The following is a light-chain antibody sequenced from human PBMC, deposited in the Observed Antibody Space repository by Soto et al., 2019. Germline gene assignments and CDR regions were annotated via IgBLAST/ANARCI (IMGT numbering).Light chain of an antibody. J-gene: IGKJ4*01. CDR1: QGISSY. Sequence: AIRMTQSPSSLSASTGDRVTITCRARQGISSYLAWYQQKPGKAPKLLIYAASTLQSGVPSRFSGSGSGTDFTLTISCLRSEDFATYYCQQYYSYPVFGGGTKVEIK. V-gene: IGKV1-8*01. CDR2: AAS. CDR3: QQYYSYPV.